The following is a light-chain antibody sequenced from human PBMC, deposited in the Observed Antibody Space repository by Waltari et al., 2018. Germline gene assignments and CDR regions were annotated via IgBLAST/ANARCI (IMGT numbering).Light chain of an antibody. CDR2: KAS. CDR1: QNIVIW. CDR3: QHYYSLSA. V-gene: IGKV1-5*03. J-gene: IGKJ2*01. Sequence: DIQMTQSPSTLSASVGVTVTITCRASQNIVIWLAWYQQKPGKAPKLLISKASSLESGVPSRFSGSGSGTEFTLTITSLQPDDFATYYCQHYYSLSAFGQGTKLEIK.